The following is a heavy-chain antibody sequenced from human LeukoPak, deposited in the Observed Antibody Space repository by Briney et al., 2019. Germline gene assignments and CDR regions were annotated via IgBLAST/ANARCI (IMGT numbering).Heavy chain of an antibody. Sequence: SETLSLTCTVSGGSISNYYWSWIRQSPGKGLEWIANIYYSGNTKYNPSLKSRVTISADTSKNQFSLKLSSVTAADTAAYFCARYCSGGSCYQSFDCWGQGTLVTVSS. J-gene: IGHJ4*02. V-gene: IGHV4-59*12. CDR3: ARYCSGGSCYQSFDC. CDR2: IYYSGNT. CDR1: GGSISNYY. D-gene: IGHD2-15*01.